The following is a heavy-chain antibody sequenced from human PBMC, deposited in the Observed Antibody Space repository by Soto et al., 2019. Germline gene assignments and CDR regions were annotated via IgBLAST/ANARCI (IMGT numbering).Heavy chain of an antibody. CDR3: AKVLRPLAAAGINWFDP. CDR2: ISGSGGST. CDR1: GFTFSSYA. J-gene: IGHJ5*02. D-gene: IGHD6-13*01. V-gene: IGHV3-23*01. Sequence: EVQLLESGGGLVQPGGSLRLSCAASGFTFSSYAMSWVRQAPGKGLEWVSAISGSGGSTYYADSVKGRFTISRDNSKNTLYLQMNSLRAEDTAVYYCAKVLRPLAAAGINWFDPWGQGTLVTVSS.